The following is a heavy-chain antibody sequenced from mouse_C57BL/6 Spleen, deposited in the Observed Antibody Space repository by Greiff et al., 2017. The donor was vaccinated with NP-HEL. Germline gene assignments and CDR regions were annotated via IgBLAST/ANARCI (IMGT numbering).Heavy chain of an antibody. CDR2: FHPYNDDT. V-gene: IGHV1-47*01. CDR3: ARRGYGSSYGFAY. J-gene: IGHJ3*01. CDR1: GYTFTTYP. Sequence: VKLMESGAELVKPGASVKMSCKASGYTFTTYPIEWMKQNPGQSLEWIGNFHPYNDDTKYNEQFKGKATLTVEKSSSTVYLELSRLTSDDSAVYYCARRGYGSSYGFAYWGQGTLVTVSA. D-gene: IGHD1-1*01.